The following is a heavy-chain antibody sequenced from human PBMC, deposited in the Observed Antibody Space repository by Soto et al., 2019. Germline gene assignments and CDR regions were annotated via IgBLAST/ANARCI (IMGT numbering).Heavy chain of an antibody. CDR1: GFSLSTSGVG. CDR2: LYWDDDK. V-gene: IGHV2-5*02. Sequence: QITLKESGPPLVKPTQTLTLTCTFSGFSLSTSGVGVGWIRQPPGKALEWLGFLYWDDDKRYTPSLKSRLTITKDTSKNQLLLTMTNMDPVDTATYYCARTSVNWGSRGLVDYWGQGTLVTVAS. J-gene: IGHJ4*02. D-gene: IGHD7-27*01. CDR3: ARTSVNWGSRGLVDY.